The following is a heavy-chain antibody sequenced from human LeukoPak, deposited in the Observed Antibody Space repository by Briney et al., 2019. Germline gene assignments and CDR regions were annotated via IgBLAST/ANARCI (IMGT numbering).Heavy chain of an antibody. D-gene: IGHD3/OR15-3a*01. CDR2: ITNAGDT. CDR3: AREGTGYPSMDV. V-gene: IGHV3-13*01. CDR1: GFTFTNYD. Sequence: GGSLRLTCAASGFTFTNYDMHWVRQRSGKGLEWVSTITNAGDTYYPDSVKGRFTISREVAQNSLYLQVNSLTGGDTAVYYCAREGTGYPSMDVWGTGTPVSVSS. J-gene: IGHJ6*03.